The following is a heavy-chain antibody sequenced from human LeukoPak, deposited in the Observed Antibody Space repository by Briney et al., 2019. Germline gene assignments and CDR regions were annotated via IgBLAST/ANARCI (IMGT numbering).Heavy chain of an antibody. J-gene: IGHJ5*02. CDR1: GYTFTGYY. CDR2: INPNSGGT. Sequence: ASVKVSCKASGYTFTGYYMHWVRQAPGQGLEWMGWINPNSGGTNYAQKFQGRVTMTRDTSIGTAYMELSRPRSDDTAVYYCAREGIAAHWFDPWGQGTLVTVSS. CDR3: AREGIAAHWFDP. D-gene: IGHD6-13*01. V-gene: IGHV1-2*02.